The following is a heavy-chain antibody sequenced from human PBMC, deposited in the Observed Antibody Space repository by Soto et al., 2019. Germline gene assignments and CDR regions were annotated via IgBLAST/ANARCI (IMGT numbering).Heavy chain of an antibody. V-gene: IGHV3-21*01. CDR2: ISSSSSYI. Sequence: PGGSLRLSCASSGFTFSSLSMNWVRQAPGKGLEWVSSISSSSSYIYYADSVKGRFTISRDNAKNSLYLQMNSLRAEDTAVYYCARDRGYYDILTGYGYWGQGTLVTVSS. CDR1: GFTFSSLS. J-gene: IGHJ4*02. D-gene: IGHD3-9*01. CDR3: ARDRGYYDILTGYGY.